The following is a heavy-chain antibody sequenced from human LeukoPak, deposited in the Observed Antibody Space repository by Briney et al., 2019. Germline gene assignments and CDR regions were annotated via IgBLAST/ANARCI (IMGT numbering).Heavy chain of an antibody. V-gene: IGHV4-59*01. J-gene: IGHJ3*01. CDR2: IYYSGST. CDR3: ARISSSNWYNERGAFDV. CDR1: GGSISSYY. D-gene: IGHD6-13*01. Sequence: SETLSLTCRVSGGSISSYYWSWIRQAPGKGLEWIGYIYYSGSTKYSPSLKSRVTISLDTSKNQFSLKLRSVTAADTAVYYCARISSSNWYNERGAFDVWGQGTMVTVSS.